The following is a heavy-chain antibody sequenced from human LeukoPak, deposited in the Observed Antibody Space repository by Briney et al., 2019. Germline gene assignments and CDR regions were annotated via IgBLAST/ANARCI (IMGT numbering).Heavy chain of an antibody. CDR3: AKLYGSGSM. CDR2: ISGSGGYI. Sequence: GGSLRLSCAASGLTFSNYAMSWVRHAPGTGLEWVSGISGSGGYIYYADSVKGRFTISKDSSKNTLYLQMRSLRAEDTAIYYCAKLYGSGSMWGQGTLVTVSS. CDR1: GLTFSNYA. V-gene: IGHV3-23*01. D-gene: IGHD3-10*01. J-gene: IGHJ4*02.